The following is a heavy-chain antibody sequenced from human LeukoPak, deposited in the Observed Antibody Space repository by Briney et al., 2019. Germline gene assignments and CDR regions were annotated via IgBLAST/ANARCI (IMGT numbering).Heavy chain of an antibody. CDR2: MNPNSGNT. J-gene: IGHJ4*02. CDR3: AREDSSGYSYFDY. Sequence: GASVKVSCKASGYTFTSYDINWVRQATGQGLAWMGWMNPNSGNTGYAQKFQGRVTMTRNTSISTAYMELSSLRSEDTAVYYCAREDSSGYSYFDYWGQGTLVTVSS. CDR1: GYTFTSYD. D-gene: IGHD3-22*01. V-gene: IGHV1-8*01.